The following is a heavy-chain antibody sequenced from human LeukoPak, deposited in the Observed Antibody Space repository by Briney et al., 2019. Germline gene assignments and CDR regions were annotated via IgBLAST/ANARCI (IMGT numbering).Heavy chain of an antibody. CDR2: IYYSGNT. CDR1: GGSINNNDYY. CDR3: ARGPGDGDFDY. Sequence: SETLSLTCTVSGGSINNNDYYWGWIRQPPGKGLEWIGSIYYSGNTYYNPSLKSRVTISVDTSKNQFSLKLSSVTAADTAVYYCARGPGDGDFDYWGQGTLVTVSS. J-gene: IGHJ4*02. V-gene: IGHV4-39*07. D-gene: IGHD7-27*01.